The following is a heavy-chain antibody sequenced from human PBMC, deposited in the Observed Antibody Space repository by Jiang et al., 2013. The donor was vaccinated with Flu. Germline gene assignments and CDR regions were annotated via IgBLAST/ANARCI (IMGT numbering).Heavy chain of an antibody. CDR1: GGSFSGYY. CDR3: ARGPTRVVTPRGEFDY. CDR2: INHSGST. D-gene: IGHD4-23*01. Sequence: LLKPSETLSLTCAVYGGSFSGYYWSWIRQPPGKGLEWIGEINHSGSTNYNPSLKSRVTISVDTSKNQFSLKLSSVTAADTAVYYCARGPTRVVTPRGEFDYWGQGTLVTVSS. V-gene: IGHV4-34*01. J-gene: IGHJ4*02.